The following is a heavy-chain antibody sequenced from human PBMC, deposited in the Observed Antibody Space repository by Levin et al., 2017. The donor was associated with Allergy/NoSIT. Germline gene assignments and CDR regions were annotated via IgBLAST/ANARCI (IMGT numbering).Heavy chain of an antibody. CDR2: INHSGST. Sequence: SETLSLTCAVYGGSFSGYYWSWIRQPPGKGLEWIGEINHSGSTNYNPSLKSRVTISVDTSKNQFSLKLSSVTAADTAVYYCAHQGFWEFPDYWGQGTLVTVSS. V-gene: IGHV4-34*01. CDR1: GGSFSGYY. D-gene: IGHD3-10*01. J-gene: IGHJ4*02. CDR3: AHQGFWEFPDY.